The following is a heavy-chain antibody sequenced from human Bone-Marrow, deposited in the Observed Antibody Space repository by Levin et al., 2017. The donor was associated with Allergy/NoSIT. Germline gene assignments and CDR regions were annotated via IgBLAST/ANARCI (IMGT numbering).Heavy chain of an antibody. CDR1: GFTFSSYG. Sequence: GESLKISCAASGFTFSSYGMHWVRQAPGKGLEWVAVISYDGSNKYYADSVKGRFTISRDNSKNTLYLQMNSLRAEDTAVYYCAKDPSVTTFIYYGMDVWGQGTTVTVSS. CDR2: ISYDGSNK. J-gene: IGHJ6*02. D-gene: IGHD4-11*01. CDR3: AKDPSVTTFIYYGMDV. V-gene: IGHV3-30*18.